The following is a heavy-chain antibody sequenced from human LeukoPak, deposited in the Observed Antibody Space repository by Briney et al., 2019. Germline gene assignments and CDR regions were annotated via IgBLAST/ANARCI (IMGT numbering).Heavy chain of an antibody. D-gene: IGHD3-10*01. CDR2: INHSGST. CDR1: GGSISSSSYY. CDR3: ARGGGSYYYDQ. V-gene: IGHV4-39*07. Sequence: PSETLSLTCTVSGGSISSSSYYWGWIRQPPGKGLEWIGEINHSGSTNYNPSLKSRVTISVDTSTRQFSLKLSSVTAADTAVYYCARGGGSYYYDQWGQGTLVTVSS. J-gene: IGHJ4*02.